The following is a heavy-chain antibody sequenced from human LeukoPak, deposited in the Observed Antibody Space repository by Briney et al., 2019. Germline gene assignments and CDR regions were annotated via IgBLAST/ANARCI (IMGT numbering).Heavy chain of an antibody. CDR3: AKDYYGSGTYPYFDY. CDR1: GFTFSSYA. V-gene: IGHV3-23*01. J-gene: IGHJ4*02. D-gene: IGHD3-10*01. Sequence: PGGSLRLSCAASGFTFSSYAMSWVRPAPGKGLEWVSGISASAGSTYYADSVKGRFTISRDNFKNTLYLQINSLRAEDTAIYYCAKDYYGSGTYPYFDYWGQGTLVTVSS. CDR2: ISASAGST.